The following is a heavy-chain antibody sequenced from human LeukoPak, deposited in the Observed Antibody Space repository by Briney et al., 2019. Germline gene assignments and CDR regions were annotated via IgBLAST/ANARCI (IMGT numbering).Heavy chain of an antibody. CDR3: AKDYSRRRPYDAFDI. J-gene: IGHJ3*02. V-gene: IGHV3-23*01. CDR2: ISGSGGST. D-gene: IGHD2-21*01. Sequence: PGGSLRLACAASGFTFSSYAMSWVRQAPGKGLEWVSAISGSGGSTYYADSVKGRFTISRDNPKNTLYLQMNSLRAEDTAVYYCAKDYSRRRPYDAFDIWGQGTMVTVSS. CDR1: GFTFSSYA.